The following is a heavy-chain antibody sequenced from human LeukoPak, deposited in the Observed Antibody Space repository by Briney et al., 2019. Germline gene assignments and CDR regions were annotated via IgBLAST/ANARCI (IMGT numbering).Heavy chain of an antibody. Sequence: GASVKVSCKASGYTFTSYGISWVRQAPGQGLEWMGWISAYNGNTNYAQKLQGRVTMTTDTSTSTAYMELRSLRSDDTAVYYCARDRGGSRYSGYSTPYWYFDLWGRGTLVTVSS. CDR3: ARDRGGSRYSGYSTPYWYFDL. CDR2: ISAYNGNT. V-gene: IGHV1-18*01. D-gene: IGHD5-12*01. J-gene: IGHJ2*01. CDR1: GYTFTSYG.